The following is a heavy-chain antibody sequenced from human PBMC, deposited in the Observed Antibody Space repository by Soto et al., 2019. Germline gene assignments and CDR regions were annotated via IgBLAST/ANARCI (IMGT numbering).Heavy chain of an antibody. V-gene: IGHV4-39*01. Sequence: SETLSLTCTVSGGSISSSSYYWGWIRQPPGKGLEWIGSIYYSGSTYYNPSLKSRVTISVDTSKNQFSLKLSSVTAADTAVYYCARGYNWNDVAFDIWGQGTMVTVSS. J-gene: IGHJ3*02. CDR1: GGSISSSSYY. CDR3: ARGYNWNDVAFDI. CDR2: IYYSGST. D-gene: IGHD1-1*01.